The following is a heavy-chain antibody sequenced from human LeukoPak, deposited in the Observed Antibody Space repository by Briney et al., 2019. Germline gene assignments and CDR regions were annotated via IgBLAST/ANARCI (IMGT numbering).Heavy chain of an antibody. V-gene: IGHV3-23*01. Sequence: GGSLRLSCAASGFTFSSYDMTWVRQATGRGVEWVTSFRPSCDNTYYGDSVKARFTISRDNSKNTVYLQMDNMRDDDTALYYCAKYPPSLFDYWGQGTLVTVSS. CDR1: GFTFSSYD. CDR2: FRPSCDNT. CDR3: AKYPPSLFDY. J-gene: IGHJ4*02.